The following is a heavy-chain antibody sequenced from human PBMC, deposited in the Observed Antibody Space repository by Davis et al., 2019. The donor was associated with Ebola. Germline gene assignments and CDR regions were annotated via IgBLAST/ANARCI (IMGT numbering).Heavy chain of an antibody. V-gene: IGHV2-70*01. Sequence: SGPTLVKPTQTLTLTCTFSGFSLSTSGMCVSWIRQPPGKALEWLALIDWDDDKYYSTSLKTRLTISKDTSKNQVVLTMTNMDPVDTATYYCARMATYSSSSPDYGMDVWGQGTTVTVSS. CDR2: IDWDDDK. J-gene: IGHJ6*02. CDR3: ARMATYSSSSPDYGMDV. CDR1: GFSLSTSGMC. D-gene: IGHD6-6*01.